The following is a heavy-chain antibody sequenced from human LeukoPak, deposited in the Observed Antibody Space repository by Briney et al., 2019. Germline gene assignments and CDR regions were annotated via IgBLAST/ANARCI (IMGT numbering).Heavy chain of an antibody. J-gene: IGHJ4*02. CDR3: ARGPDLGYCSSTSCYLDPYFDY. V-gene: IGHV3-64*02. Sequence: GGSLRLSCAASGFSFSTFVMHWVRLAPGKGLEYVSAISSNGGSTYYADSVKGRFTISRDNSKNTLYLQMGSLRAEDMAVYYCARGPDLGYCSSTSCYLDPYFDYWGQGTLVTVSS. CDR2: ISSNGGST. D-gene: IGHD2-2*03. CDR1: GFSFSTFV.